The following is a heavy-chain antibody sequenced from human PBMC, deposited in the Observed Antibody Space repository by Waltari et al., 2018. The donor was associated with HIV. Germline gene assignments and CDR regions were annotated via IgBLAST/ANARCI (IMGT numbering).Heavy chain of an antibody. J-gene: IGHJ4*02. D-gene: IGHD3-3*01. CDR2: ISFDGSNS. V-gene: IGHV3-30*18. CDR1: GFTFRNYG. CDR3: VKGQPWSTYGLFDH. Sequence: QVQLVESGGGVVQPGRSLRLSCAGAGFTFRNYGMHWVRQAPGKGLEWVSLISFDGSNSYYVGSVKGRFTISRDNSKNTLYLEMNSVRPEDMAMYYCVKGQPWSTYGLFDHWGQGTLVTVSS.